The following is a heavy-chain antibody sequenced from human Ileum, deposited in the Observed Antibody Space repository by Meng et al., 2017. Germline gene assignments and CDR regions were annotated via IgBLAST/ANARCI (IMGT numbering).Heavy chain of an antibody. V-gene: IGHV4-61*08. CDR3: ARDHWGSLDY. CDR2: AST. CDR1: GGSVSSAGYQ. Sequence: QGQLQASGPGLVRPSETLSLICTVSGGSVSSAGYQWGWIRQPPGKGLEWIGYASTNYNPSLKSRVTISLDTSKNQFSLKLSSVTAADTAVYYCARDHWGSLDYWGQGILVTVSS. D-gene: IGHD7-27*01. J-gene: IGHJ4*02.